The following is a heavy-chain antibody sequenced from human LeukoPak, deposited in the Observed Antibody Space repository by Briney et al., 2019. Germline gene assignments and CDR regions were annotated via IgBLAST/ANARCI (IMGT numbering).Heavy chain of an antibody. CDR3: AKEHTLIAPIPKSGSDP. CDR2: ITGDGSTT. J-gene: IGHJ5*02. CDR1: GFTFNTYT. V-gene: IGHV3-23*01. D-gene: IGHD3-16*02. Sequence: PGGSLRLSCAAAGFTFNTYTMAWVRQAPGKGLEWVSSITGDGSTTYYADSVKGRFTVSRDNSKNTLYLEMSSLRGEDTAVYYCAKEHTLIAPIPKSGSDPWGQGTQVTVSS.